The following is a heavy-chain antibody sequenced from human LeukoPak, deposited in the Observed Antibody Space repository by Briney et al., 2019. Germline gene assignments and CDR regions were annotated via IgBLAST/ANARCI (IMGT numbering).Heavy chain of an antibody. CDR1: DGSISSGGYY. Sequence: SETLSLTCTVSDGSISSGGYYWSWIRQHPGKGLEWIGYIYYSGSTYYNPSLKSRVTISVDTSKNQFSLKLSSVTAADTAVYYCARGGPYSGSYFDYWGQGTLVTVSS. CDR3: ARGGPYSGSYFDY. D-gene: IGHD1-26*01. V-gene: IGHV4-31*03. J-gene: IGHJ4*02. CDR2: IYYSGST.